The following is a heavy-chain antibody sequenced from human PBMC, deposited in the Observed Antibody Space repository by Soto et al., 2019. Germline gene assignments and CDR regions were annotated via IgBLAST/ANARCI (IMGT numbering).Heavy chain of an antibody. CDR1: GFTFSSYS. Sequence: EVQLVESGGGLVQPGGSLRLSCAASGFTFSSYSMNWVRQAPGKGLEWVSYISSSSSTIYYADSVKGRFTISRDNAKNSLYLQMNSLRDDDTAVYYCARDLDYDFWSGYPAYGMDVWGQGTTVTVSS. V-gene: IGHV3-48*02. J-gene: IGHJ6*02. CDR2: ISSSSSTI. CDR3: ARDLDYDFWSGYPAYGMDV. D-gene: IGHD3-3*01.